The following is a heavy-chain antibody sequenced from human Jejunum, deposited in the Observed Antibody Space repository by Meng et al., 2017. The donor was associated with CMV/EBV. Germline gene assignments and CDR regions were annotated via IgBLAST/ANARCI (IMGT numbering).Heavy chain of an antibody. Sequence: AMSWVRQTGGKGLECIATITGSGAMTYYADSVKGRFTISRDNTQNTLYLQMDSLSAEDTAIYYCAKDRICFGATCYTGGKLDTWGQGSRVTVSS. CDR3: AKDRICFGATCYTGGKLDT. D-gene: IGHD7-27*01. CDR2: ITGSGAMT. J-gene: IGHJ5*02. CDR1: A. V-gene: IGHV3-23*01.